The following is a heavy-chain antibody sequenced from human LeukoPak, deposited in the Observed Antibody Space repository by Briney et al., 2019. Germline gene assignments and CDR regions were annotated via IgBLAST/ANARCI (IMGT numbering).Heavy chain of an antibody. CDR3: ASLDFDWLSKAPFDY. V-gene: IGHV3-48*03. CDR2: ISSSGSTI. CDR1: GFTLSSYE. D-gene: IGHD3-9*01. Sequence: GGSLRLSCAASGFTLSSYEMNWVRQAPGKGLEWVSYISSSGSTIYYADSVKGRFTISRDNAKNSLYLQMNSLRAEDTAGYYCASLDFDWLSKAPFDYWGQGTLVTVSS. J-gene: IGHJ4*02.